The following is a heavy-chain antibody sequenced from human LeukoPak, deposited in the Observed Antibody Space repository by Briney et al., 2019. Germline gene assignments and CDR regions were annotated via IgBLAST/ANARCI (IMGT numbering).Heavy chain of an antibody. CDR3: ATNAQYYYDSSGYYYNWFDP. D-gene: IGHD3-22*01. J-gene: IGHJ5*02. CDR2: IIPIFGTA. CDR1: GGTFSSYA. Sequence: ASVKVSCKASGGTFSSYAISWERQAPGQGLEWMGGIIPIFGTANYAQKFQGRVTITADESTSTAYMELSSLRSEDTAVYYCATNAQYYYDSSGYYYNWFDPWGQGTLVTVSS. V-gene: IGHV1-69*13.